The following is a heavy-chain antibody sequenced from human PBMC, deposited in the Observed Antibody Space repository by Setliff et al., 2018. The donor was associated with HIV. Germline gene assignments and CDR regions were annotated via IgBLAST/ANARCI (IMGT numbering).Heavy chain of an antibody. Sequence: SETLSLTCTVSGGSISSYYWSWIRQPAGKELEWIGEISHGGRSTYNPSLKSRVSISVDTSKNQFSLKVNSVTAPDTAVYYCVRHTRDTSLAHYYYYIDVWGKGTTVTVSS. V-gene: IGHV4-59*08. D-gene: IGHD5-18*01. CDR3: VRHTRDTSLAHYYYYIDV. CDR2: ISHGGRS. J-gene: IGHJ6*03. CDR1: GGSISSYY.